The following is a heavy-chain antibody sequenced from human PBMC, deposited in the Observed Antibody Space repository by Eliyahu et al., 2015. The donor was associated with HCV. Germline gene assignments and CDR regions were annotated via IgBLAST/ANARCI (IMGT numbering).Heavy chain of an antibody. Sequence: GKGLEWVAVISYDGSNTYYADSVKGRFTISRDNSKNTLYLQMNSLRAEDTAVYYCAKDLRTWFGDLYVMDAWGQGTTVSVSS. V-gene: IGHV3-30*18. CDR3: AKDLRTWFGDLYVMDA. D-gene: IGHD3-10*01. CDR2: ISYDGSNT. J-gene: IGHJ6*02.